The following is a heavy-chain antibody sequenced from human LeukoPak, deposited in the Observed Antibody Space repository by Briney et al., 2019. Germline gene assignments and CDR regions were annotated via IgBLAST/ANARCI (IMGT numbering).Heavy chain of an antibody. CDR1: GFTFSSFW. D-gene: IGHD5-18*01. CDR2: ISGSGGST. J-gene: IGHJ6*02. CDR3: AKSWGYSYGSSYGMDV. Sequence: GGSLRLSCAASGFTFSSFWMTWVRQAPGKGLERVSAISGSGGSTYYADSVKGRFTISRDNSKNTLYLQMNSLRAEDTAVYYCAKSWGYSYGSSYGMDVWGQGTTVTVSS. V-gene: IGHV3-23*01.